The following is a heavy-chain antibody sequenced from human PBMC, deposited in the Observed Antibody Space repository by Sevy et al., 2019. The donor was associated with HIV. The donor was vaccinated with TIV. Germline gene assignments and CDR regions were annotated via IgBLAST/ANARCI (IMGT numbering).Heavy chain of an antibody. J-gene: IGHJ4*02. Sequence: GGSLRLSCAASGFTFSSYAMSWVRQAPGKGLEWVSAISGSGGSTYYADSVKGRFTISRDNCKNTLYLQMNSLRAEDTAVYYCAKVKEQWLVPRYFDYWGQGTLVTVSS. V-gene: IGHV3-23*01. CDR2: ISGSGGST. CDR1: GFTFSSYA. D-gene: IGHD6-19*01. CDR3: AKVKEQWLVPRYFDY.